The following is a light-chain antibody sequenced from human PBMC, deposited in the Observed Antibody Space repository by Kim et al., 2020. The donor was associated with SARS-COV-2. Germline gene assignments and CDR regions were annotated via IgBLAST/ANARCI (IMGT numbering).Light chain of an antibody. CDR2: YDT. V-gene: IGLV3-21*04. J-gene: IGLJ1*01. Sequence: PGKRARSTCGETIIGRKGVPWYHHRPGQAPVLVIYYDTDRPSGIPERFSGSSSGNTATLTISRVEAGDEADYYCQVWDSDSDHPYVFGTGTKVTVL. CDR1: IIGRKG. CDR3: QVWDSDSDHPYV.